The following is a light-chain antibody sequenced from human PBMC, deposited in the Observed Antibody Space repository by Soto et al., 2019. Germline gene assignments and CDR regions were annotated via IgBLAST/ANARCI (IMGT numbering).Light chain of an antibody. Sequence: EIVLMHSPDTLSLSPGERATLSCRASQTVIGNYLGLHQQKPGQAPRLLMYDGSTRATGIPARFSGSGSGTEFALTFSSLLSKDFAVYRCQQSNNWHLNFGGGTKEDMK. CDR1: QTVIGN. V-gene: IGKV3D-15*01. J-gene: IGKJ4*01. CDR3: QQSNNWHLN. CDR2: DGS.